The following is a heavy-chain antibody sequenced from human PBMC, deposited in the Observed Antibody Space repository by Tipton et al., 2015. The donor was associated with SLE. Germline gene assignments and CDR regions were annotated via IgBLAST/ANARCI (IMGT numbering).Heavy chain of an antibody. CDR2: ISSSGSTI. Sequence: SLRLSCAASGFTFSSYEMNWVRQAPGKGLEWVSYISSSGSTIYYADSVKGRFTISRDNAKDSLYLQMNSLRAEDTAVYYCATAPGGTTHYFDYWGQGTLVTVSS. J-gene: IGHJ4*02. CDR3: ATAPGGTTHYFDY. CDR1: GFTFSSYE. D-gene: IGHD1-1*01. V-gene: IGHV3-48*03.